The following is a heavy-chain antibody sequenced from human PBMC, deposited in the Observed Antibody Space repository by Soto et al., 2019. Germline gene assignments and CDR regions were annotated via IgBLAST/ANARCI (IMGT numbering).Heavy chain of an antibody. CDR2: LFHSGTT. D-gene: IGHD3-3*01. Sequence: QVQLQESGPGLVKPSGTLSLTCAVSGGSISSSHWWSWVRQPPGKGLEWIGELFHSGTTNYNPSLTSRVTISVDKSKNQFSLNLSSVTAADTAVYYCARQLERGGLPEGFEYWGQGTLATVSS. CDR1: GGSISSSHW. CDR3: ARQLERGGLPEGFEY. J-gene: IGHJ4*02. V-gene: IGHV4-4*02.